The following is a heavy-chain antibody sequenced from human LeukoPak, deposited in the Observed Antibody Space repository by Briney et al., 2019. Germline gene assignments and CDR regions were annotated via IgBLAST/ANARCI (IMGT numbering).Heavy chain of an antibody. D-gene: IGHD2-15*01. CDR3: ARPPHCSGGSCYFIDAFDI. CDR2: IYPGDSDT. J-gene: IGHJ3*02. V-gene: IGHV5-51*01. CDR1: GYSFTSYW. Sequence: GESLKISCKGSGYSFTSYWIAWVRQMPGKGLEWMGIIYPGDSDTRYSPSFQGQVTISADKSISTAYLQWSSLKASDTAMYYCARPPHCSGGSCYFIDAFDIWGQGTMVTVSS.